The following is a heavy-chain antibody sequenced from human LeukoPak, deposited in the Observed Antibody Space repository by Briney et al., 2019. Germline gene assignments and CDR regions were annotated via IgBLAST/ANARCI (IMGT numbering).Heavy chain of an antibody. CDR2: IYYSGST. CDR1: GGSVSSGSYY. J-gene: IGHJ5*02. Sequence: SETLSLTCTVSGGSVSSGSYYWSWIRQPPGKGLEWIGYIYYSGSTNYNPSLKSRVTISVDTSKNQFSLKLSSVTAADTAAYYCARVSSGFDPWGQGTLVTVSS. V-gene: IGHV4-61*01. D-gene: IGHD1-1*01. CDR3: ARVSSGFDP.